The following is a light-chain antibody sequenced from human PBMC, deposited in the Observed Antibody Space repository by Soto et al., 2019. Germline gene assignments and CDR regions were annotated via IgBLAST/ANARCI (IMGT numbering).Light chain of an antibody. CDR2: DVS. J-gene: IGLJ2*01. CDR1: SSDVGGYIY. Sequence: QSVLTQPRSVSGSPGQSVTISCTGTSSDVGGYIYVSWYQQYPAKAPKVMIYDVSRRPSGVPDRFSGSKSGNTASLTISGLQAEDEAVYYCSSYTRSTTLVVFGGGTKLTVL. CDR3: SSYTRSTTLVV. V-gene: IGLV2-11*01.